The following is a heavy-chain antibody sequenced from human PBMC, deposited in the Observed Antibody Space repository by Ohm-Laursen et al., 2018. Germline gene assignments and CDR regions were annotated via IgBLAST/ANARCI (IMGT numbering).Heavy chain of an antibody. CDR2: INPSGGST. D-gene: IGHD4-17*01. J-gene: IGHJ4*02. CDR3: AREVGTVTYDY. V-gene: IGHV1-46*01. Sequence: GSSVKVSCKASGYTFSSYYMHWVRQAPGQGLEWMGIINPSGGSTSYAQKFQGRVTMTRDTSTSTDYMELSSLRSEDTAVYYCAREVGTVTYDYWGQGTLVTVSS. CDR1: GYTFSSYY.